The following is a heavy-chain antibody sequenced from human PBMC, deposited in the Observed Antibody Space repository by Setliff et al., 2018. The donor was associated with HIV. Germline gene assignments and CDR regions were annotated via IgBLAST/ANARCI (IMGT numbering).Heavy chain of an antibody. CDR1: GFTFSSYS. CDR3: ARYSSSWYGLDAFDI. CDR2: ISPSGTYI. J-gene: IGHJ3*02. V-gene: IGHV3-21*01. Sequence: PGGSLRLSCAASGFTFSSYSMNWVRQAPGKGLEWVSFISPSGTYIHYADSLKGRFTISRDNVQSSLFLQMNSLRAEDTAVYYCARYSSSWYGLDAFDIWGQGTMVTVSS. D-gene: IGHD6-13*01.